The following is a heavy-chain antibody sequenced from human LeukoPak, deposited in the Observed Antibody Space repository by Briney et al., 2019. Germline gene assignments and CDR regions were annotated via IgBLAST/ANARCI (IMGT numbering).Heavy chain of an antibody. J-gene: IGHJ6*03. D-gene: IGHD4-11*01. CDR1: GYSISSGYY. Sequence: PSETLSLTCAVSGYSISSGYYWGWIRQPPGKGLEWIGSIYHSGSTYYNPSLKSRVTISVDTSKNQFSLKLSSVTAADTAVYYCARLTVLPYYMDVWGKGTTVTVSS. V-gene: IGHV4-38-2*01. CDR3: ARLTVLPYYMDV. CDR2: IYHSGST.